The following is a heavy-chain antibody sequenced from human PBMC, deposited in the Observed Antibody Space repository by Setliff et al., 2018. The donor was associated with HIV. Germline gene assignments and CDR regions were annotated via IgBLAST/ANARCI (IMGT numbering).Heavy chain of an antibody. V-gene: IGHV1-18*01. D-gene: IGHD6-19*01. J-gene: IGHJ5*02. Sequence: ASVKVSCKASGYNFTNYGIGWVRQAPGRGLEYLGWIGTYSGNTDYAQSVQGRVTMTRDTSTSTAYMELRSLRSDDTAVYYCARDGYSSGWYIYSFDPWGQGTLVTVSS. CDR1: GYNFTNYG. CDR2: IGTYSGNT. CDR3: ARDGYSSGWYIYSFDP.